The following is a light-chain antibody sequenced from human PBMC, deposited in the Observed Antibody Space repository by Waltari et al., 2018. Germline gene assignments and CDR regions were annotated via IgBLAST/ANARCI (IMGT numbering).Light chain of an antibody. J-gene: IGKJ4*01. Sequence: DIQMTQSPSSLSASVGDRVTITCRASQSISSDLNWCQQKPGKDPKLLIYAETSLKSGVPSRFSGSGSGTDVTRTIGSLQPEDLAAAYCQQRYRTRDPFGGVTRVGIK. V-gene: IGKV1-39*01. CDR1: QSISSD. CDR2: AET. CDR3: QQRYRTRDP.